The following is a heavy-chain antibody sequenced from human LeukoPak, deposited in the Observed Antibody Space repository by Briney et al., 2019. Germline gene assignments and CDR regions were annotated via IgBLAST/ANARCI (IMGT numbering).Heavy chain of an antibody. J-gene: IGHJ4*02. CDR1: GGSISSGGYS. CDR3: ARSHDHLWGNYPDY. V-gene: IGHV4-30-2*01. CDR2: IYHSGST. D-gene: IGHD3-16*02. Sequence: KASETLSLTCAVSGGSISSGGYSWSWIRQPPGKGLEWIGYIYHSGSTYYNPSLKSRVTISVDKSKNQFSLRLNSVTAADTAMYYCARSHDHLWGNYPDYWGQGTLVTVSS.